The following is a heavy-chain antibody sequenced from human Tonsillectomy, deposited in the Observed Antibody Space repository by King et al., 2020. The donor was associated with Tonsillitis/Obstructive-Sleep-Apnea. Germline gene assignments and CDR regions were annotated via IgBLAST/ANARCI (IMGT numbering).Heavy chain of an antibody. CDR3: AKEPRQYDILPGPLDY. Sequence: VQLVESGGGLVQPGGSLRLSCAASGFTFSSYAMSWVRQAPGKGLEWVSVLSGSGGSTYYADSVKGRFTISRDNSKNTLYLQMSSLRAEDTAVYYCAKEPRQYDILPGPLDYWGQGTLVTVSS. J-gene: IGHJ4*02. CDR2: LSGSGGST. V-gene: IGHV3-23*04. D-gene: IGHD3-9*01. CDR1: GFTFSSYA.